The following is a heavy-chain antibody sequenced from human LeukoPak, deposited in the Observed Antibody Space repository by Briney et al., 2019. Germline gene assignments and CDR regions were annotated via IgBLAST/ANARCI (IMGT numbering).Heavy chain of an antibody. CDR2: IKRKTDGGTT. J-gene: IGHJ4*02. V-gene: IGHV3-15*01. CDR1: GLTFSNAW. CDR3: AKARVGAVADLFDY. Sequence: GGSLRLSCAASGLTFSNAWMSWVRKAPGKGLEWVGRIKRKTDGGTTDYAAPVKGRFTISRGDSKNTLYLQMNSLRAEDTAIYYCAKARVGAVADLFDYWGQGTLITVSS. D-gene: IGHD6-19*01.